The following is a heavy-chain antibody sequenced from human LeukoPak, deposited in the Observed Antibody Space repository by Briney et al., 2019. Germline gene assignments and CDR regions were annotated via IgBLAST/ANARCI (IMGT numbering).Heavy chain of an antibody. CDR3: ARRQEMTTVVTPLDI. CDR2: ISAYNGNT. J-gene: IGHJ3*02. D-gene: IGHD4-23*01. Sequence: ALVKVSCKASGYTFTSYGISWVRQAPGQGLEWMGWISAYNGNTNYAQKLQGRVTMTTDTSMSTAYMELRSLRSDDTAVYYCARRQEMTTVVTPLDIWGQGTMVTVSS. CDR1: GYTFTSYG. V-gene: IGHV1-18*01.